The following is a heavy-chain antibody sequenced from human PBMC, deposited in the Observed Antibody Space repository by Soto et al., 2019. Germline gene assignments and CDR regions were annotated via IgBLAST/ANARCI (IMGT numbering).Heavy chain of an antibody. J-gene: IGHJ3*02. D-gene: IGHD3-10*01. CDR1: GDPISRSYW. CDR3: TSKFGQLLADAFDI. Sequence: SETLSLTCAVSGDPISRSYWWSWVRQLPGKGLEWIGEIYHSGSTIYNPSLQSRVTLSVDKSKNEFSLKMSSVTDADTAVYYCTSKFGQLLADAFDIWAQGTMVTVSS. CDR2: IYHSGST. V-gene: IGHV4-4*02.